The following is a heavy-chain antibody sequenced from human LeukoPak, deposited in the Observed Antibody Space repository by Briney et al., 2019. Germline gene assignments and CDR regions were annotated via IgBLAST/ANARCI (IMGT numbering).Heavy chain of an antibody. J-gene: IGHJ4*02. Sequence: GGSLRLSCAASGFTFDDYAMHWVRQAPGKGLEWVSGISWNSGSIGYADSVKGRFTIARDNAKNSLYLLMNSLRAEDTAVYYCAREDTDELPFYDYWGQGTLVTVSS. D-gene: IGHD2-15*01. CDR2: ISWNSGSI. V-gene: IGHV3-9*01. CDR3: AREDTDELPFYDY. CDR1: GFTFDDYA.